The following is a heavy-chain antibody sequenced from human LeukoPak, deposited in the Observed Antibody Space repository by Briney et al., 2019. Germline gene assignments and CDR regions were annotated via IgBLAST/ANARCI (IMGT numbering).Heavy chain of an antibody. CDR3: ARGFWEYNFDY. J-gene: IGHJ4*02. Sequence: PSETLSLTCAVYGGSFSGYYWSWLRQPPGKGLEWIGYIYYSGSTNYNPSLKSRVTISVDTSKNQFSLKLSSVTGADTAVYYCARGFWEYNFDYWGQGTLVTVSS. V-gene: IGHV4-59*01. D-gene: IGHD3-3*01. CDR2: IYYSGST. CDR1: GGSFSGYY.